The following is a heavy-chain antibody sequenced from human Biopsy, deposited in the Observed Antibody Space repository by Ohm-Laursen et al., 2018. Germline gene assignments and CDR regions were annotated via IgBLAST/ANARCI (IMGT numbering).Heavy chain of an antibody. CDR3: AKDLASGSGYYWYFDF. CDR1: GFTFSTYS. J-gene: IGHJ2*01. CDR2: ISSRSVYI. Sequence: SLRLSCSASGFTFSTYSMNWVRQAPGKGLEWVSSISSRSVYIYHADSVKGRFTISRDNAKNSVYLQMNSLRAEDTAFYYCAKDLASGSGYYWYFDFWGRGTLVTVSS. V-gene: IGHV3-21*04. D-gene: IGHD3-22*01.